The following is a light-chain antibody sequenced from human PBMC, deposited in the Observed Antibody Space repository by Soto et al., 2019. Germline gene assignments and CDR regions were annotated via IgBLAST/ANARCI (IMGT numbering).Light chain of an antibody. CDR3: SSYSGSNDWV. CDR2: EVT. Sequence: QSALTQPPSASGSPGQSVTISCTGTSSDVGNYNFVSWYQQHPGKAPKLMIFEVTKRPSGVPHRFSGSKSGNTASLTVSGLQPEDEADYYCSSYSGSNDWVFGGGTKLTVL. J-gene: IGLJ3*02. CDR1: SSDVGNYNF. V-gene: IGLV2-8*01.